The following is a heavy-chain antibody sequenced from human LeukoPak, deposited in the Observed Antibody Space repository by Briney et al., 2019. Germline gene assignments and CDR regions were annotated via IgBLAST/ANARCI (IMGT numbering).Heavy chain of an antibody. D-gene: IGHD1-26*01. CDR2: ISTDGRTK. CDR1: GFTFGSYG. Sequence: GRALRLSCVASGFTFGSYGMHWVRQAPGKGLEWVALISTDGRTKFYVDSVKGRFTVSRDNSKNTVYLQMNSLRTDDTAVYYCAKDLAFSGSPDHWGQGTVVSVSS. CDR3: AKDLAFSGSPDH. J-gene: IGHJ4*02. V-gene: IGHV3-30*18.